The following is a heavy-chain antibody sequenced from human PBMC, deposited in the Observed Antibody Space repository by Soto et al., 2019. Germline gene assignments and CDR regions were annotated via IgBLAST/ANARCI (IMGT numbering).Heavy chain of an antibody. V-gene: IGHV3-23*01. CDR1: GFTFSSYA. CDR2: ISGSGGST. Sequence: GGSLRLSCAASGFTFSSYAMSWVRQAPGKGLEWVSAISGSGGSTYYADSVKGRFTISRDNSKNTLYLQMNSLRAEDTAVYYCAKDTVRRDYYGSGSYYYYWGQGTLVTVSS. D-gene: IGHD3-10*01. J-gene: IGHJ4*02. CDR3: AKDTVRRDYYGSGSYYYY.